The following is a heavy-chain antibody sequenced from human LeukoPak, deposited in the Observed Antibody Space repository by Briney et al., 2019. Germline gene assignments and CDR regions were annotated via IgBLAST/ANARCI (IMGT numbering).Heavy chain of an antibody. Sequence: ASVKVSCKATGYTFTSYGISGVRQAPGQGLEWMGWISAYNGNTNYAQKLQGRVTMTTDTSTSTAYMELRSLRSDDTAVYYCARAGGITIFGVVYTYNWFDPWGQGTLVTVSS. CDR1: GYTFTSYG. D-gene: IGHD3-3*01. CDR2: ISAYNGNT. V-gene: IGHV1-18*01. CDR3: ARAGGITIFGVVYTYNWFDP. J-gene: IGHJ5*02.